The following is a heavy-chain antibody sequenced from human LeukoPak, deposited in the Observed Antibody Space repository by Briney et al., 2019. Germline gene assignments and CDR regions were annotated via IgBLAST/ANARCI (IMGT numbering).Heavy chain of an antibody. J-gene: IGHJ4*02. CDR3: ARESITMIVVAKPGGYYFDY. CDR1: GGTFSSHA. D-gene: IGHD3-22*01. Sequence: ASVKVSCKASGGTFSSHAISWVRQAPGQGLEWMGRIIPIFGTANYAQKFQGRVTITTDESTSTAYMELSSLRSEDTAVYYCARESITMIVVAKPGGYYFDYWGQGTLVIVSS. CDR2: IIPIFGTA. V-gene: IGHV1-69*05.